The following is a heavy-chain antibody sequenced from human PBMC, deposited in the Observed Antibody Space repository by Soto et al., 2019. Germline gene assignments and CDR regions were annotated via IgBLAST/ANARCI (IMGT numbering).Heavy chain of an antibody. CDR1: GGSISSGGYS. Sequence: SETLSLTCAVSGGSISSGGYSWSWIRQPPGKGLEWIGYIYHSGSTYYNPSLKSRVTISVDRSKNQFSLKLSSVTAADTAVYYCARAIEYSSSSRAFDIWGQGTIVTVSS. J-gene: IGHJ3*02. CDR2: IYHSGST. V-gene: IGHV4-30-2*01. D-gene: IGHD6-6*01. CDR3: ARAIEYSSSSRAFDI.